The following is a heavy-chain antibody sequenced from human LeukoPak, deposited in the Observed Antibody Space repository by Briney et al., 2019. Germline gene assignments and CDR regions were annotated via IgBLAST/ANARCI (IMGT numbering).Heavy chain of an antibody. CDR3: ARDPRGAYYGSGSYSRRVNWFDP. Sequence: GGSLRLSCAASGFTFSSYGMHWVRQAPGKGLEWVAVISYDGSNKYYADSVKGRFTISRDNSKNTLYLQMNSLRAEDTAVYYCARDPRGAYYGSGSYSRRVNWFDPWGQGTLVTVPS. CDR2: ISYDGSNK. D-gene: IGHD3-10*01. V-gene: IGHV3-30*03. CDR1: GFTFSSYG. J-gene: IGHJ5*02.